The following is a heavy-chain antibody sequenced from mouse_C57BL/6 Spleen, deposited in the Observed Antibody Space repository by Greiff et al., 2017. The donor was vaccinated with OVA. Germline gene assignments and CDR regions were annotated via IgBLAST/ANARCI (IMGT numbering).Heavy chain of an antibody. Sequence: QVQLQQPGAELVKPGASVKMSCKASGYTFTSFWITWVKQRPGQGLEWIGDIYPGSGCTNYNEKFKSKATLTVDTSSSTAYMQLSSLTSEDSAVDYCARSGYGNTWFAYWGQGTLVTVSA. V-gene: IGHV1-55*01. CDR1: GYTFTSFW. CDR3: ARSGYGNTWFAY. J-gene: IGHJ3*01. D-gene: IGHD2-1*01. CDR2: IYPGSGCT.